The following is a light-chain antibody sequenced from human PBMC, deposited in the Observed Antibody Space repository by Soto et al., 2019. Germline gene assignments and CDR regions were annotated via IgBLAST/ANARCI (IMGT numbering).Light chain of an antibody. J-gene: IGLJ1*01. Sequence: QSVLTQPASVSGSPGHSITISCTGTSSDFGSYNLVSWYQQHPGKAPKLMIYEVSKRPSGVSNRFSGSKSGNTASLTISGLQAEDEADYYCCSYAGSSTPTVFGTGTKVTVL. V-gene: IGLV2-23*02. CDR2: EVS. CDR3: CSYAGSSTPTV. CDR1: SSDFGSYNL.